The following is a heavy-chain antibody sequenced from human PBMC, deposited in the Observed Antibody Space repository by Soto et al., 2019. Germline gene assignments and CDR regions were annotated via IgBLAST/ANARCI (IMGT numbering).Heavy chain of an antibody. J-gene: IGHJ1*01. D-gene: IGHD2-15*01. CDR1: GGTFSTYV. V-gene: IGHV1-69*13. Sequence: SVTVSCKASGGTFSTYVFTWVRQAPGQGLEWMGGIIPMFGTANYAQKFQGRVTLIADESTSTVYMEVSSRRSEDTAVYYCARGSRDCSVGSCFPLPTAEYFRHWGQGTLVTVSS. CDR2: IIPMFGTA. CDR3: ARGSRDCSVGSCFPLPTAEYFRH.